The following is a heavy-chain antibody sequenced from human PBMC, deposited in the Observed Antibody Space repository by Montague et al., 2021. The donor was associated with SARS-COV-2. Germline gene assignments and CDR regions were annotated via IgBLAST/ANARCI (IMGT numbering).Heavy chain of an antibody. CDR1: GGSFSGYY. V-gene: IGHV4-34*01. CDR3: ARVGYSFFLITVSYGFDA. J-gene: IGHJ5*02. CDR2: ISHSGST. D-gene: IGHD1-1*01. Sequence: SETLSLTCAVYGGSFSGYYWSWIRQPPGKGLEWIGEISHSGSTNYNPSLKSRVTISIDTSKNQFSLKLSSVTAADTAVYYCARVGYSFFLITVSYGFDAWGQGTMVTVSS.